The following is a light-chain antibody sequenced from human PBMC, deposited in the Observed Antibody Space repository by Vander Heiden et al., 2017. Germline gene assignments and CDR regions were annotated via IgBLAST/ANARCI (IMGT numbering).Light chain of an antibody. CDR2: SKN. CDR1: DSNIGSNT. J-gene: IGLJ2*01. CDR3: AAWDDSLNGVV. V-gene: IGLV1-44*01. Sequence: SVLTQPPSASGTPRQRVTISCSGCDSNIGSNTVNWYQQLPGTAPELLIYSKNQRPSGVPDRVSGSKSGTSASLAISGLHSEDEADYYCAAWDDSLNGVVFGGGTKLTVL.